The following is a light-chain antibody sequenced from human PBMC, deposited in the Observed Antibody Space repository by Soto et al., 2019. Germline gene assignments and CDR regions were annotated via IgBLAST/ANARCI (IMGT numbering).Light chain of an antibody. CDR1: QDISNY. CDR3: QQLNSYPLT. Sequence: DIQLTQSPSFLSASVGDGVTITCRANQDISNYLAWYQQRPGKAHKLLIYAASTLQTGVPSRFSGSGSGTEFTLTISSLQPEYVSTYYCQQLNSYPLTFGGGTKVDIK. CDR2: AAS. J-gene: IGKJ4*01. V-gene: IGKV1-9*01.